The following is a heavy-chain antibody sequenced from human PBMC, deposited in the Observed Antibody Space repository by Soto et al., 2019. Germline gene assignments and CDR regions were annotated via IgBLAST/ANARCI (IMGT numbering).Heavy chain of an antibody. J-gene: IGHJ4*02. D-gene: IGHD3-9*01. V-gene: IGHV3-30-3*01. CDR1: GFLFSDYA. Sequence: HLGGSLRLSCAASGFLFSDYAMHWVRQTPGRGPEWLALISFNGINTYYADSVKGRFTISRDNSKNTLYLQMSTLRAEDTAVYYCARDVSGFEYFDLWGQGTLVTVSS. CDR2: ISFNGINT. CDR3: ARDVSGFEYFDL.